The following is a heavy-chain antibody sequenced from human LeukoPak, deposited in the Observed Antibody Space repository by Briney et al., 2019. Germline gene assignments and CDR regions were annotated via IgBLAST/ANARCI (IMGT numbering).Heavy chain of an antibody. CDR2: IYYSGST. CDR3: ARDLLNEGNHLDY. Sequence: PSETLSLTCSVSGGSISSGDYYWSWIRQPPGKGLEGIGYIYYSGSTYYNPSLKSRVTISVDTSKNQFSLKLSSVTAADTAVYYCARDLLNEGNHLDYWGQGPLVTVSS. CDR1: GGSISSGDYY. D-gene: IGHD4-23*01. V-gene: IGHV4-30-4*01. J-gene: IGHJ4*02.